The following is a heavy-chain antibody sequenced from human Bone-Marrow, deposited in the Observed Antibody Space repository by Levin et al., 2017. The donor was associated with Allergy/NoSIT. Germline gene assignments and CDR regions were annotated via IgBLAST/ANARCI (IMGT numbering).Heavy chain of an antibody. CDR3: AKDSSSTNPYYGVDV. D-gene: IGHD2-2*01. J-gene: IGHJ6*02. CDR2: ISNSGRNT. V-gene: IGHV3-23*01. Sequence: GESLKISCAASGFTFSSYAMNWVRQAPGKGLKWVSGISNSGRNTYYADSVKGRFTISRDNTENRLYLQMYSLRAEDTAIYYCAKDSSSTNPYYGVDVWGQGTTVAVSS. CDR1: GFTFSSYA.